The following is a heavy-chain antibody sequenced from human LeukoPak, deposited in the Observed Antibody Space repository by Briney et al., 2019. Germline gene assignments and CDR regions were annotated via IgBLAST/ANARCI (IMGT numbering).Heavy chain of an antibody. CDR2: INWNGGST. J-gene: IGHJ6*03. V-gene: IGHV3-20*04. CDR1: GFTFDDYG. Sequence: GGXXRLSCAASGFTFDDYGMSWVRQAPGKGLEWVSGINWNGGSTGYADSVKGRFTTSRDNAKNSLYLQMNSLRVEDTALYYCARDRGPYYHYYMDVWGKGTTVTVSS. D-gene: IGHD3-16*01. CDR3: ARDRGPYYHYYMDV.